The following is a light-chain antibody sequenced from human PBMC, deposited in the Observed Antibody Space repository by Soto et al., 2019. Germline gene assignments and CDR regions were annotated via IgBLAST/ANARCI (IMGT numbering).Light chain of an antibody. Sequence: QSVLTQPASVPGSPGQSITISCTGTSSDVGNYNLVSWYQQFPGKAPKLIIYEGSRRPSGVSNRFSGSKSGNTASLTISGLQAEDEADYYCCSYAGSFTFDVFGGGTKLTVL. CDR3: CSYAGSFTFDV. CDR2: EGS. CDR1: SSDVGNYNL. J-gene: IGLJ2*01. V-gene: IGLV2-23*03.